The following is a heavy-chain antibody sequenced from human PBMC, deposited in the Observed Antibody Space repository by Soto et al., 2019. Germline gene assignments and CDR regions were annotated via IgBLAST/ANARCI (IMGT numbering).Heavy chain of an antibody. V-gene: IGHV3-23*05. Sequence: GSLRLSCAASGFTVDYGMTWVRQAPGKGLEWISTVDYSGNNQHYADSVKGRFTISRDKSTNTIALQMSNLRAEDTASYYCVSWVSAHFDNWGQGTLVTVSS. CDR3: VSWVSAHFDN. CDR1: GFTVDYG. D-gene: IGHD2-8*01. CDR2: VDYSGNNQ. J-gene: IGHJ4*02.